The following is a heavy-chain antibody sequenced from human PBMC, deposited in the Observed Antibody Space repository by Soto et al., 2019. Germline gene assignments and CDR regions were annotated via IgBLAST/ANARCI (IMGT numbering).Heavy chain of an antibody. D-gene: IGHD3-3*01. Sequence: QVQLVQSGAEVKEPGSSVNVSCKTSGGTFGNTAVTWVRQVPGQGLEWIGGIVPLFGTANYAQKFRGRVMIIADESTSTASMDLSSPRSDDTAIYYCARDGEPGYSFWSGPLGGGRFDPWGQGTLVTVSS. CDR1: GGTFGNTA. CDR2: IVPLFGTA. J-gene: IGHJ5*02. V-gene: IGHV1-69*12. CDR3: ARDGEPGYSFWSGPLGGGRFDP.